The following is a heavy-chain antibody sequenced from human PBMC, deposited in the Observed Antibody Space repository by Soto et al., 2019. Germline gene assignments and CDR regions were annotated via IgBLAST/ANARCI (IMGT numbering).Heavy chain of an antibody. J-gene: IGHJ4*02. CDR1: GGGITSWA. CDR2: INPSGGST. CDR3: AREGYYDYIWGSYRHLDY. D-gene: IGHD3-16*02. Sequence: SVQVTCKECGGGITSWAMDWGRRATGKREEWMGIINPSGGSTSYAQKFQGRVTMTRDTSTSTVYMELSSLRSEDTAVYYCAREGYYDYIWGSYRHLDYWGQGTLVTISS. V-gene: IGHV1-46*03.